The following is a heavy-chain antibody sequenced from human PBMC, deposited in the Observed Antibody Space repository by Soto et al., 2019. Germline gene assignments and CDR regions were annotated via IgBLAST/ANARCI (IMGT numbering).Heavy chain of an antibody. V-gene: IGHV3-33*01. CDR2: IWYDGSNK. D-gene: IGHD3-3*01. Sequence: QVQLVESGGGVVQPGRSLRLSCAASGFTFSSYGMHWVRQAPGKGLEWVAVIWYDGSNKYYADSVKGRFTISRENSKNPLYLQMNSLRAEDTAVYYCARGSRVAIFGVVPRGGRLDYWGQGTLVTVSS. CDR3: ARGSRVAIFGVVPRGGRLDY. CDR1: GFTFSSYG. J-gene: IGHJ4*02.